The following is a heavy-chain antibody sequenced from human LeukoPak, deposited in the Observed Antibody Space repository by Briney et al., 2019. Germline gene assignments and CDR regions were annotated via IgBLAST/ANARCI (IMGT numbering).Heavy chain of an antibody. Sequence: PGGSLRLSCAASGFTFSSYSMNWDRQAPGKGLEWVSSISSSSSYIYYADSVKGRFTISGDNAKNSLYLQMNSLRAEDTAVYYCARNDFWSGPVWGQGTLVAVSS. J-gene: IGHJ4*02. D-gene: IGHD3-3*01. V-gene: IGHV3-21*01. CDR1: GFTFSSYS. CDR2: ISSSSSYI. CDR3: ARNDFWSGPV.